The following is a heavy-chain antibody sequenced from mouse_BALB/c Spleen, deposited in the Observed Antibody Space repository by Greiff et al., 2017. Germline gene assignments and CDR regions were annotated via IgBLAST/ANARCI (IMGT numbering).Heavy chain of an antibody. Sequence: VQLQQSGAELVKPGASVKLSCTASGFNIKDTYMHWVKQRPEQGLEWIGRIDPANGNTKYDPKFQGKATITADTSSNTAYLQLSSLTSEDTAVYYCASTYYGNVYYAMDYWGQGTSVTVSS. D-gene: IGHD2-10*01. V-gene: IGHV14-3*02. J-gene: IGHJ4*01. CDR3: ASTYYGNVYYAMDY. CDR2: IDPANGNT. CDR1: GFNIKDTY.